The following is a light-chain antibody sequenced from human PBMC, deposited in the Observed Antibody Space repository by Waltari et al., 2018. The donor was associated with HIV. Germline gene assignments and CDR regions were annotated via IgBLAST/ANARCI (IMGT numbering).Light chain of an antibody. Sequence: QSVLTQPPSASGTPGQRVTIPCSGRRSNIGSNPVSWYQHLPGTAPKLLMYNSNRRRSGVPDRCSGSKSCTSASLAIRGVQAEDEADYYCATWDDSLNALFGGGTKLTV. V-gene: IGLV1-44*01. CDR3: ATWDDSLNAL. CDR2: NSN. CDR1: RSNIGSNP. J-gene: IGLJ2*01.